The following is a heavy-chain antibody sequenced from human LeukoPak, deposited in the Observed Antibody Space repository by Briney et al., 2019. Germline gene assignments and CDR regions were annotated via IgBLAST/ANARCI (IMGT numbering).Heavy chain of an antibody. Sequence: SETLSLTCTVSGGSISSYYWSWIRQPPGKGLEWIGYIYYSGCTDYNPSLKSRVTISVDTSKNQFSLKLSSVTAADTAVYYCARAEWDTSAFDIWGQGTMVTVSS. D-gene: IGHD1-26*01. CDR2: IYYSGCT. CDR1: GGSISSYY. J-gene: IGHJ3*02. V-gene: IGHV4-59*01. CDR3: ARAEWDTSAFDI.